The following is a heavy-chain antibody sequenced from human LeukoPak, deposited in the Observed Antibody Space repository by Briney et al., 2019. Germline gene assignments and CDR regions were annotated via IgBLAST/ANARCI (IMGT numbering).Heavy chain of an antibody. V-gene: IGHV3-23*01. CDR1: GFTLPSYA. Sequence: PGGSLRLSCAASGFTLPSYALSWVRQAPGKGLEWVSAISGSGSSTYYADSVKGRFTISRDNSKNTLYLQMNSLRAEDTAVYYCAKCRVPAASPTPNPRNSYYYYARDVWGQGTTVTVSS. CDR2: ISGSGSST. CDR3: AKCRVPAASPTPNPRNSYYYYARDV. D-gene: IGHD2-2*01. J-gene: IGHJ6*02.